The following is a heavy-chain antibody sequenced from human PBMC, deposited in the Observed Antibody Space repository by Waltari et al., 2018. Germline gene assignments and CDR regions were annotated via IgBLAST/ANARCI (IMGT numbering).Heavy chain of an antibody. CDR1: GFTGSSNY. CDR2: IYTNDRT. CDR3: ARDNPIT. Sequence: DVQVVESGGGLVQPGGSLRLSCAVSGFTGSSNYRTWVRQAPGKGLEWVSVIYTNDRTYYRDSVKGRFIISRDKSNNMVYLQMNSLRVEDTAIYYCARDNPITWGQGTLVTVSS. V-gene: IGHV3-66*01. J-gene: IGHJ4*02.